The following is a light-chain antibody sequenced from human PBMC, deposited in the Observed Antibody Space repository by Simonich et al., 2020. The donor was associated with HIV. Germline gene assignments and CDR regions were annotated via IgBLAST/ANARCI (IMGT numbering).Light chain of an antibody. Sequence: AIRMTQSPSSLSASTGDRVTITCRASQGISSYLAWYQQKPGKAPKLLIYAASTLQSGVPSRFSGSGSGTDFTLTINSLQPEDFATYYCQQSYSTPFTFGPGTKVAFK. CDR1: QGISSY. V-gene: IGKV1-8*01. CDR2: AAS. CDR3: QQSYSTPFT. J-gene: IGKJ3*01.